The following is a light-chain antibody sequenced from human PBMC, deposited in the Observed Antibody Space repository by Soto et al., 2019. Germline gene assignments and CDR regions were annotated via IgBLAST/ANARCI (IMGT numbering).Light chain of an antibody. CDR2: KAS. CDR1: QAIKVY. J-gene: IGKJ1*01. V-gene: IGKV1-17*03. Sequence: DIQMTQSPSSLSSSVGDRVTITCRASQAIKVYLAWFQQKPGKAPKLLIYKASTLKSGVPSRFSGSGSGTEFTLTISSLQPDDFATYYCLQHNSYPWTFGQGTKVDI. CDR3: LQHNSYPWT.